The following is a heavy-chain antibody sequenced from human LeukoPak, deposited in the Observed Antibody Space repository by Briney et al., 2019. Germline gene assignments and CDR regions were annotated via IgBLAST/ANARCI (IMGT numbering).Heavy chain of an antibody. D-gene: IGHD5-18*01. V-gene: IGHV1-69*06. J-gene: IGHJ5*02. CDR3: ARDRRGYSYWFDP. CDR1: GGTFSSYA. Sequence: SVKVSCKASGGTFSSYAISWVRQAPGQGLEWMGGIIPIFGTANYAQKFQGRVTITADKSTSTAYMELSSLRSEDTAVYYCARDRRGYSYWFDPWGQGTLVTVSS. CDR2: IIPIFGTA.